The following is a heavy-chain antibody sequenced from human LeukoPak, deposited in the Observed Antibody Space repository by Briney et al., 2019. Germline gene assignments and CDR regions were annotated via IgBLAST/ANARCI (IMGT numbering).Heavy chain of an antibody. CDR1: GFTFSTHW. D-gene: IGHD3-9*01. V-gene: IGHV3-7*04. J-gene: IGHJ4*02. CDR2: INGDGSEK. CDR3: ARAGDKGSADY. Sequence: GGSLRLSCVASGFTFSTHWMSWVRQAPGKGLEWVANINGDGSEKYYVDSVEGRFIISRDTAKTSLYLQMNSLRAEDTAVYYCARAGDKGSADYWGQGALVTVSS.